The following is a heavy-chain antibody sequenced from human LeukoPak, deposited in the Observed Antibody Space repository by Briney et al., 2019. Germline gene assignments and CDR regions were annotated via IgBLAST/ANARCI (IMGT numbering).Heavy chain of an antibody. CDR2: ISSDGGSR. CDR3: VRRSYNFGYDS. D-gene: IGHD5-18*01. V-gene: IGHV3-64D*09. Sequence: PGGSLRLSCSVSGFTFSNYAMHWARQAPGKGLEYVSGISSDGGSRIYADSVKGRLIISRDNSKNTLYLQMSSLRAEDTAVYYCVRRSYNFGYDSWGQGTLVTVSS. J-gene: IGHJ5*01. CDR1: GFTFSNYA.